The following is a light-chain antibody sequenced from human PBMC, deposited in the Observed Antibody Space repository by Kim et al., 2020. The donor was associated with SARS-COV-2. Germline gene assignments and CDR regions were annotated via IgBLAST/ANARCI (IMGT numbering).Light chain of an antibody. CDR3: HQYNNWPLT. CDR2: GAS. Sequence: SPGDRATLSCRASQSVSSKLAWYQQKPGQTPRLLIYGASNRVTGLPARISGSGSGTEFTLTISGLQSEDFAVYYCHQYNNWPLTFGGGTKVDIK. J-gene: IGKJ4*01. V-gene: IGKV3-15*01. CDR1: QSVSSK.